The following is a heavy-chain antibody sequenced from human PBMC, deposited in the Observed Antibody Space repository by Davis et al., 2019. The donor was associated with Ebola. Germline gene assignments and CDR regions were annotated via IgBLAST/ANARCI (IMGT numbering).Heavy chain of an antibody. V-gene: IGHV1-69*13. D-gene: IGHD1-26*01. Sequence: SVKVPCKASGVTFSSNVISWVRQAPGQGLEWMGGTIPFFRSANYAQKFQGRVTITADESTSTAYMELSSLTSEDTAVYYSARGGGPFDYWGQGTLVTVSS. CDR2: TIPFFRSA. CDR3: ARGGGPFDY. J-gene: IGHJ4*02. CDR1: GVTFSSNV.